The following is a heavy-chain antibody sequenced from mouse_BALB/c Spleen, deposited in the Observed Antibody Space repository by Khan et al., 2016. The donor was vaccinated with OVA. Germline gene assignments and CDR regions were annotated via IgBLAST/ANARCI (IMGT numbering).Heavy chain of an antibody. CDR2: ISTYNGNT. CDR3: ARDWAAWFAY. V-gene: IGHV1S137*01. J-gene: IGHJ3*01. Sequence: QVQLKQSGPEVVRPGVSVKISCKGSGHKFTDYAMHWVKQSHAKSLEWIGVISTYNGNTTYNQKFKGKATMTVDTSSSTAYMELDRLTSEDSAIYYGARDWAAWFAYWGQGTPVTVSS. D-gene: IGHD4-1*01. CDR1: GHKFTDYA.